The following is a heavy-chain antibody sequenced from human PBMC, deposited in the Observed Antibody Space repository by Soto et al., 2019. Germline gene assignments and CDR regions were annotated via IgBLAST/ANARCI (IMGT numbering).Heavy chain of an antibody. CDR2: IYHGGTT. V-gene: IGHV4-61*01. CDR3: AGDWGPYWFDP. J-gene: IGHJ5*02. CDR1: GDSLSGGTKY. D-gene: IGHD3-16*01. Sequence: SETLSLTCTVSGDSLSGGTKYWNWVRQPPGKDLEWIGYIYHGGTTKYNLSLKSRVTISQDTSKNQFSLEIHSVVPSDTAVYYCAGDWGPYWFDPWGQGILVPVSS.